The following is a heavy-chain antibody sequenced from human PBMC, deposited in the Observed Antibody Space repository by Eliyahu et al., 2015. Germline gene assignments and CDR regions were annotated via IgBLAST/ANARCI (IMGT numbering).Heavy chain of an antibody. D-gene: IGHD4-17*01. V-gene: IGHV4-59*01. CDR2: ISLSGTT. Sequence: QVQLQXSGPGLVKPSETLSLTCTVSGGSISNYYWXWTRQPPGKGLEWIGYISLSGTTNYNPSLKSRVTISIDTSKNQFSLNLRSVTAADTAVYYCAKYGDYLNWGQGTLVTVSS. CDR3: AKYGDYLN. J-gene: IGHJ4*02. CDR1: GGSISNYY.